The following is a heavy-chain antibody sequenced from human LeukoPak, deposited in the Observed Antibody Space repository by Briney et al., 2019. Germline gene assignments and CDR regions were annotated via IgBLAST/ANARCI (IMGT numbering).Heavy chain of an antibody. J-gene: IGHJ4*02. CDR2: ISRSGSTI. V-gene: IGHV3-48*03. CDR3: ARDSPGTTASDY. CDR1: VFTFSSYG. Sequence: PGRSLRLSCAASVFTFSSYGMTWVRQAPAKGLEWVSYISRSGSTIYYADSVKRRFTIHRDSAQNSLYLQMNSLRAEDTAVYYCARDSPGTTASDYWGQGTLVSVSS. D-gene: IGHD1-1*01.